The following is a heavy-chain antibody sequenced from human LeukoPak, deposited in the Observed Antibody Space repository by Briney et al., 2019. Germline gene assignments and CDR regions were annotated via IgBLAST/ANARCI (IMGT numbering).Heavy chain of an antibody. J-gene: IGHJ6*02. CDR2: IYSSGST. CDR1: GGSIGSYY. V-gene: IGHV4-59*08. Sequence: PSATLSLTCTVAGGSIGSYYWSWIRQPPRQGLEWIGYIYSSGSTNYNHALKSRVTISVDTTKNQFSLTLSSVTAADTAVYYCARRGRQLVLGWDYYYYGMDVWGQGTTVTVSS. D-gene: IGHD6-6*01. CDR3: ARRGRQLVLGWDYYYYGMDV.